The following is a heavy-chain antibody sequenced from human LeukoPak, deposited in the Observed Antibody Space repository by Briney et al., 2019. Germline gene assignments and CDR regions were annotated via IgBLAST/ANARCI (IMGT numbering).Heavy chain of an antibody. CDR2: IYYSGST. J-gene: IGHJ4*02. CDR1: GGSISSSSYY. Sequence: KTSKTLSLTCTVSGGSISSSSYYWSWIRQPPGKGLEWIGSIYYSGSTYYNPSLKSRVTISVDTSKNQFSLKLSSVTAADTAVYYCARNMPSGDYWGQGTLVTVSS. V-gene: IGHV4-39*01. D-gene: IGHD2-2*01. CDR3: ARNMPSGDY.